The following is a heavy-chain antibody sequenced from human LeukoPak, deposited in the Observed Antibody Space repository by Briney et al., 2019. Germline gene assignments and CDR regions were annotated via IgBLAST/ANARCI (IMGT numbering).Heavy chain of an antibody. D-gene: IGHD1-26*01. J-gene: IGHJ4*02. CDR1: GFTFSSYS. CDR3: ARDRYSGSYWAWDY. CDR2: ISSSSSTI. Sequence: PGGSLRLSCAASGFTFSSYSMKWVRQAPGKGLEWFSYISSSSSTIYYADSVKGRFTISRDNAKNSLYLQMNSLRAEDTAVYYCARDRYSGSYWAWDYWGQGTLVTVSS. V-gene: IGHV3-48*01.